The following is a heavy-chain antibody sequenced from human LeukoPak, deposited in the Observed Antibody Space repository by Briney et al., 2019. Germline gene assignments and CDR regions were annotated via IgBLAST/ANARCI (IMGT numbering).Heavy chain of an antibody. Sequence: GGSLRLSCAAPGFTFSSYAMSWVRQAPGKGLEWASAISGSGGSTYYADSVKGRFTISRDNSKNTLYLQMNSLRAEDTAVYYCAKESGYDCCTAIVFRGQGTLVTVSS. CDR2: ISGSGGST. CDR3: AKESGYDCCTAIVF. J-gene: IGHJ4*02. CDR1: GFTFSSYA. V-gene: IGHV3-23*01. D-gene: IGHD5-12*01.